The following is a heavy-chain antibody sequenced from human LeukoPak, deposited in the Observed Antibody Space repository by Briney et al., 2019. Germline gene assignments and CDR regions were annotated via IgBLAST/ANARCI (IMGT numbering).Heavy chain of an antibody. CDR2: IYHSGST. CDR3: ARGLTYFSGGYSMDI. V-gene: IGHV4-59*12. D-gene: IGHD2-21*01. Sequence: PSETLSLTCTVSGGSISSYYWSWIRQPPGKGLEWIGYIYHSGSTYYNPSLKSRVTISVDTSKNQFSLKLSSVTAADTAVYYCARGLTYFSGGYSMDIWGQGTTVTVSS. CDR1: GGSISSYY. J-gene: IGHJ6*02.